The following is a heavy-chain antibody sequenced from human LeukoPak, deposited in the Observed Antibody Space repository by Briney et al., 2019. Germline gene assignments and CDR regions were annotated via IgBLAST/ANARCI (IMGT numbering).Heavy chain of an antibody. V-gene: IGHV4-4*07. CDR3: ARQIASAGTAGFDF. J-gene: IGHJ4*02. CDR1: GGSISSYY. D-gene: IGHD6-13*01. Sequence: SETLSLTCTVSGGSISSYYWSWIRQPAGKGLEWTGRIYSTGSTNYNPSLKSRVTMSVDTSKNQFSLRLRSVTAADTAVYYCARQIASAGTAGFDFWGQGAPVTVSS. CDR2: IYSTGST.